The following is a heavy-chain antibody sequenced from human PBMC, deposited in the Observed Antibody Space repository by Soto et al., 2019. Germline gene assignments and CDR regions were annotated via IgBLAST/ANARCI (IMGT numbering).Heavy chain of an antibody. CDR2: ISYDGSNK. Sequence: PGGSLRLSCAASGFTFRSYGMHWVRQAPGKGLEWVAVISYDGSNKYYADSVKGRFTISRDNSKNTLYLQMNSLRAEDTAVYYCAKLGGYCSGGSCIEDVWGQGTTVTVSS. CDR1: GFTFRSYG. V-gene: IGHV3-30*18. J-gene: IGHJ6*02. D-gene: IGHD2-15*01. CDR3: AKLGGYCSGGSCIEDV.